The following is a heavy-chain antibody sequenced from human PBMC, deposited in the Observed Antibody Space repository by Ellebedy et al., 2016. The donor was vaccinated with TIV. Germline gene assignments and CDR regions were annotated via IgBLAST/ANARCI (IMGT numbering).Heavy chain of an antibody. Sequence: SETLSLXCAVYGGSFSGYYWSWIRQPPGKGLEWIGEINHSGSTNYNPSLKSRVTISVDTSKNQFSLKLSSVTAADTAVYYCARDGNWYYSSSWHQVHGIPQNNWFDPWGQGTLVTVSS. CDR3: ARDGNWYYSSSWHQVHGIPQNNWFDP. CDR1: GGSFSGYY. J-gene: IGHJ5*02. CDR2: INHSGST. V-gene: IGHV4-34*01. D-gene: IGHD6-13*01.